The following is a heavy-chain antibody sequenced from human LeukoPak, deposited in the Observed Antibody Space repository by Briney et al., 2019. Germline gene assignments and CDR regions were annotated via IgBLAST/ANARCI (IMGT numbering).Heavy chain of an antibody. Sequence: SETLSLTCTVPGGSISSSSYYWGWIRQPPGKGLEWIGSIYYSGSTYYNPSLKSRVTISVDTSKNQFSLKLSSVTAADTAVYYCAREGYSGYDCYFDYWGQGTLVTVSS. J-gene: IGHJ4*02. CDR1: GGSISSSSYY. V-gene: IGHV4-39*07. CDR2: IYYSGST. CDR3: AREGYSGYDCYFDY. D-gene: IGHD5-12*01.